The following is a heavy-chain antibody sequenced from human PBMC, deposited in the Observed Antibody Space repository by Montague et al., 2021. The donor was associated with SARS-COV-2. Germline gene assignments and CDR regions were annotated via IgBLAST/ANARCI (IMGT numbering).Heavy chain of an antibody. J-gene: IGHJ6*03. CDR2: ITSSGDGT. CDR1: GFTFSSYG. V-gene: IGHV3-23*01. Sequence: SLRLSCADSGFTFSSYGMTWVRQAPGKGLEWVSSITSSGDGTSHADSVKGRFTISRDNSKNTLYLQMNNLRAEDTAVYYCAKAQGYMDVWGKGTTVTVSS. CDR3: AKAQGYMDV.